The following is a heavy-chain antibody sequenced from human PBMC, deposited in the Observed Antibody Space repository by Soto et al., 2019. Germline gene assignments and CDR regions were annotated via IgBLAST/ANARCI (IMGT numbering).Heavy chain of an antibody. CDR2: ISVYSGDT. V-gene: IGHV1-18*01. D-gene: IGHD1-26*01. CDR3: ARDRRDSVADRRSFDV. Sequence: ASVKVSCKASGYSFTTYGISWVRQAPGQGLEYMGWISVYSGDTNYAQKLQGRVTMTTDTSTSTAYMELRSLRSDDTAIYYCARDRRDSVADRRSFDVWGQGTMVTVS. J-gene: IGHJ3*01. CDR1: GYSFTTYG.